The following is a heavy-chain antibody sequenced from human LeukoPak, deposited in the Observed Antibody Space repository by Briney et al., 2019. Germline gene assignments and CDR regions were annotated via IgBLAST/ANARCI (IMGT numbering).Heavy chain of an antibody. CDR1: GFTVSSNY. CDR3: AKPGAPSYYYYYMDV. D-gene: IGHD3-10*01. CDR2: IYSGGST. V-gene: IGHV3-53*01. Sequence: GGSLRLSCAASGFTVSSNYMSWVRQAPGKGLEWVSVIYSGGSTYYADSVKGRFTISRDNSKNTLYLQMNSLRAEDTAVYYCAKPGAPSYYYYYMDVWGKGTTVTISS. J-gene: IGHJ6*03.